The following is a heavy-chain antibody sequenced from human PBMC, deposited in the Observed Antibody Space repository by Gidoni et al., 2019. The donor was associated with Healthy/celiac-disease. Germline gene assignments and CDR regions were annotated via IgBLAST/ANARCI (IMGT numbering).Heavy chain of an antibody. CDR1: GFTVSRNY. Sequence: EVQLVETGGGLIQPGGSLRLSCAASGFTVSRNYMSWVRQAPGKGLEWVSVIYSGGSTDYADSVKGRFTISRDNSKNTLYRQMNSLRAEDTAVYYCARAPLPAHLHYYDSSGYRTSVWGQGTTVTVSS. CDR2: IYSGGST. J-gene: IGHJ6*02. D-gene: IGHD3-22*01. CDR3: ARAPLPAHLHYYDSSGYRTSV. V-gene: IGHV3-53*02.